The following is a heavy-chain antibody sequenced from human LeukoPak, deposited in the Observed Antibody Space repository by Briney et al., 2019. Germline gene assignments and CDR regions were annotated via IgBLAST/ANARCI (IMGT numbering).Heavy chain of an antibody. CDR2: ISYRGGTT. V-gene: IGHV3-23*01. J-gene: IGHJ3*02. Sequence: HPGGSLRLSCAASGFTFSSYVMSWVRQAPGKGLEWVSAISYRGGTTYYADSVKGRFTISRDNSKNTLYLQMNSLRAEDTAIYYCAKTNDGFDIWGQGTMVTVSS. CDR1: GFTFSSYV. CDR3: AKTNDGFDI.